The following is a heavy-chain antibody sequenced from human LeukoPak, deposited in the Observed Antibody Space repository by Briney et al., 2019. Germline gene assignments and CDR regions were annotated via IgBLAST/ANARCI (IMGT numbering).Heavy chain of an antibody. Sequence: SETLSLTCTVSGGSISSYYWSWIRQPAGKGLEWIGRIYTSGSTNYHPSLKSRVTMSVDTSKNQFSLTLSSVTAADTAVYYCARDRGQSSGWGYYYYYMDVWGKGTTVTVSS. CDR1: GGSISSYY. V-gene: IGHV4-4*07. D-gene: IGHD6-19*01. CDR2: IYTSGST. CDR3: ARDRGQSSGWGYYYYYMDV. J-gene: IGHJ6*03.